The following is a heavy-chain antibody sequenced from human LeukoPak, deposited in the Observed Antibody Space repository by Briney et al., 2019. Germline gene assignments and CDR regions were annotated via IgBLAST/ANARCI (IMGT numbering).Heavy chain of an antibody. D-gene: IGHD5-18*01. CDR2: AYYSGYT. Sequence: SETLSLTCSVSGGSISHYYWSWIRQPPGKGLEWIGGAYYSGYTNYNPSLASRVTISVDTSKNQLSLKLSSVTASDTAVYYCAGVVRNSYGQLDYWGQGTLVTVSS. CDR3: AGVVRNSYGQLDY. J-gene: IGHJ4*02. V-gene: IGHV4-59*08. CDR1: GGSISHYY.